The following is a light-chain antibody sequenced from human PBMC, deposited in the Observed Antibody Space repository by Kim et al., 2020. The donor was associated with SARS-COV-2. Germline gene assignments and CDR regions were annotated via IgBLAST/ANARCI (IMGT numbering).Light chain of an antibody. CDR2: GAS. V-gene: IGKV3-15*01. CDR3: QQYNNFRT. CDR1: QSVSTN. J-gene: IGKJ1*01. Sequence: SVSPGERATLSCRASQSVSTNLVWYQQKPGQAPRLLIYGASTRATGIPARFSGSGYGTEFTLTISSLQSEDFAVYYCQQYNNFRTFGQGTKVDIK.